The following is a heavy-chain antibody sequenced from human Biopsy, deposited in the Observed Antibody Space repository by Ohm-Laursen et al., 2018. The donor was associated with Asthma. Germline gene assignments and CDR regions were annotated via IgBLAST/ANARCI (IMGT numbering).Heavy chain of an antibody. V-gene: IGHV4-31*03. D-gene: IGHD4-17*01. J-gene: IGHJ5*02. CDR1: GGSINIGDYY. CDR2: IYYSGST. Sequence: TLSLNCTDSGGSINIGDYYWSWIRQHPVKGLEWIGHIYYSGSTYYNPSLKSRVSISLDTSKNQFSLSLTSVTAADTAVYYCARTTYGHDGFDPWGQGTLVTVSS. CDR3: ARTTYGHDGFDP.